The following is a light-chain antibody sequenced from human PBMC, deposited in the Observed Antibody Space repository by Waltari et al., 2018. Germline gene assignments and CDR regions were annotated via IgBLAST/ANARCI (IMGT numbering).Light chain of an antibody. CDR1: QDISKD. CDR2: DAS. V-gene: IGKV1-33*01. J-gene: IGKJ4*01. CDR3: QQCFHVPT. Sequence: DIQMPQSPSSLSASVGATVTITCQASQDISKDLNWYQQKPGKAPKLLVYDASNLETGVPLRFSGSGSGTYFTFTINSLQPEDIATYYCQQCFHVPTFGGGTKVEI.